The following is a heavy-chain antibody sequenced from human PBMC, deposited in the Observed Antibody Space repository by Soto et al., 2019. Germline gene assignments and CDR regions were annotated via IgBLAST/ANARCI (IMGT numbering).Heavy chain of an antibody. V-gene: IGHV4-31*03. Sequence: SATLSLTCTVSGGSISSGGYYWSWIRQHPGKGLEWIGYIYYSGSTYYNPSLMSRVTISVDTSKNQFSLKLSSVTAADTAVYYCARAQDRYYYGMDVWGQGTTVTVSS. J-gene: IGHJ6*02. CDR3: ARAQDRYYYGMDV. CDR2: IYYSGST. CDR1: GGSISSGGYY.